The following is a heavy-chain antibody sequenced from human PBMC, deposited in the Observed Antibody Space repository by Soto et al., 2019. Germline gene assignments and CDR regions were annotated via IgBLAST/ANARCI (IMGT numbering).Heavy chain of an antibody. Sequence: SETLSLTCTVSGGSISSYYWSWIRQPPGKGLEWIGYIYYSGSTNYNPSLKSRVTISVDTSKNQFSLKLSSVTAADTAVYYCASTTVTTFDYWGQGTLVTVSS. D-gene: IGHD4-17*01. CDR3: ASTTVTTFDY. V-gene: IGHV4-59*01. CDR1: GGSISSYY. J-gene: IGHJ4*02. CDR2: IYYSGST.